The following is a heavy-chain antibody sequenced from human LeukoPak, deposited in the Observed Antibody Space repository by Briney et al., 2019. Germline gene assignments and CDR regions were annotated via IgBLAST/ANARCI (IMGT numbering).Heavy chain of an antibody. CDR3: ASHPAVAGYYFDY. Sequence: SETLSLTCTVSGGSISSYYWSWIRQPPGKGLEWIGYIYYSGSTNYNPSLKSRVTISVDTSKNQFSLKLSSVTAADTAVYYCASHPAVAGYYFDYWGQGTLVTVSS. D-gene: IGHD6-19*01. J-gene: IGHJ4*02. V-gene: IGHV4-59*08. CDR1: GGSISSYY. CDR2: IYYSGST.